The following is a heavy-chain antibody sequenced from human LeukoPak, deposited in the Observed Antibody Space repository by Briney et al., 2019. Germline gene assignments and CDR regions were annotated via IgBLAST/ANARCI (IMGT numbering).Heavy chain of an antibody. CDR1: GGSISSYY. CDR3: ARGVYIAAAQYGY. Sequence: PSETLSLTCTVSGGSISSYYWSWLRQPPGKGLEWIGYIYYSGTTNYHPSLKSRVTISVDTSKNQFSLKLSSATAADTAAYYCARGVYIAAAQYGYWGQGTLVTVSS. CDR2: IYYSGTT. D-gene: IGHD6-13*01. V-gene: IGHV4-59*01. J-gene: IGHJ4*02.